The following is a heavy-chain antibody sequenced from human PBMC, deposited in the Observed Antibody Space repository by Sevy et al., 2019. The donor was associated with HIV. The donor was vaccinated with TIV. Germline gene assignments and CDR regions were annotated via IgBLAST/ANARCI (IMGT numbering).Heavy chain of an antibody. J-gene: IGHJ5*02. Sequence: GGSLRLSCAASGFTFSSYGMHWVRQAPGKGLEWVAIIWYDGSNKYYTDSVKGRFTISRDNSKNTRYLQMNSLRAEDTAVYYCARDRDCSGGSCYRDWFDPWGQGTLVTVSS. D-gene: IGHD2-15*01. CDR1: GFTFSSYG. V-gene: IGHV3-33*01. CDR3: ARDRDCSGGSCYRDWFDP. CDR2: IWYDGSNK.